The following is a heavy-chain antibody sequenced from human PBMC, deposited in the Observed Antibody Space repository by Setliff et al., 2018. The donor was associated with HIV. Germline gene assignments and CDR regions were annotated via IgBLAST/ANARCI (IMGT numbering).Heavy chain of an antibody. V-gene: IGHV3-48*01. CDR2: ISISSTTI. CDR1: GFTFCSYS. J-gene: IGHJ3*02. Sequence: HPGGSLRLSCAASGFTFCSYSMNWVRQAQGKGLEWVSYISISSTTIYYADSVQGRFTISRDNAKNSLYLQMNSLRAEDTAVYYCATAHREREDDAFDIWGQGTKVTVSS. D-gene: IGHD1-1*01. CDR3: ATAHREREDDAFDI.